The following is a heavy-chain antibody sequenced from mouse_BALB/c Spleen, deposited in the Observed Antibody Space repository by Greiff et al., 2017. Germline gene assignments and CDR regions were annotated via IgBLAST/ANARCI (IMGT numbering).Heavy chain of an antibody. V-gene: IGHV3-1*02. CDR3: ARWGLLLYAMDY. Sequence: QLVESGPDLVKPSQSLSLTCTVTGYSITGGYSWHWIRQFPGNKLEWMGYIHYSGSTNYNPSLKSRISITRDTSKNQFFLQLNSVTTEDTATYYCARWGLLLYAMDYWGQGTSVTVSS. CDR1: GYSITGGYS. D-gene: IGHD2-3*01. J-gene: IGHJ4*01. CDR2: IHYSGST.